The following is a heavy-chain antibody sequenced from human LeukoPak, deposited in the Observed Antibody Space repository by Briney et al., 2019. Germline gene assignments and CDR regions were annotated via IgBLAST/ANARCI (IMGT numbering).Heavy chain of an antibody. D-gene: IGHD6-13*01. V-gene: IGHV3-21*01. CDR3: ARGIAAAGDDY. J-gene: IGHJ4*02. CDR2: ISSSSSYI. Sequence: GGSLRLSCAASGFTFSSYSMNWVRQAPGKGLEWVSSISSSSSYIYYADSVKGRFTISRDNAKNSLYLQMNSLRAEDAAVYYCARGIAAAGDDYWGQGTLVTVSS. CDR1: GFTFSSYS.